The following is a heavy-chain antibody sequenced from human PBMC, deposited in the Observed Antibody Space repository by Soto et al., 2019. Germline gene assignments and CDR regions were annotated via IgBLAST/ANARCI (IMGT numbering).Heavy chain of an antibody. CDR3: AGGGGSFSSGWYYDY. Sequence: QVQLQESGPGLVKPSETLSLTCTVSGVSITYSYWNWVRQPPGKGLEWIGFIYYSGSIKYNPSLESRVTMSVDTSKNRLSLELTSVAATDTAVYYCAGGGGSFSSGWYYDYWGQGTLVTVSS. CDR2: IYYSGSI. D-gene: IGHD6-19*01. V-gene: IGHV4-59*08. J-gene: IGHJ4*02. CDR1: GVSITYSY.